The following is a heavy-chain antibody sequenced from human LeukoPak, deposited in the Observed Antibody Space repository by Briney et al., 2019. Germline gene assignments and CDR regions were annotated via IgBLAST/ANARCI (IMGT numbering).Heavy chain of an antibody. CDR1: GFTFSGDW. V-gene: IGHV3-7*01. CDR2: IKQDGSET. Sequence: GGSLRLSCAASGFTFSGDWMSWVRQAPGKGLEWVANIKQDGSETNYVDSVKGRFTISRDNARNSLYLQMNSLRAEDTAVYYCAREGKENYGMDVWGQGTTVTVSS. CDR3: AREGKENYGMDV. J-gene: IGHJ6*02.